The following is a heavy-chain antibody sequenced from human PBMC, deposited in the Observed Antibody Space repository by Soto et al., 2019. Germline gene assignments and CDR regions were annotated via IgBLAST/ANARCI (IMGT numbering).Heavy chain of an antibody. D-gene: IGHD7-27*01. Sequence: ASVKVSCKASGYTFTSYAMHWVRQAPGQRLEWMGWINAGNGSTKYSQKFQGRVTITRDTSASTAYMELSSLSSEDTAVYYCARGFAGPWGWFDPWGQGTLVTVSS. V-gene: IGHV1-3*01. CDR2: INAGNGST. J-gene: IGHJ5*02. CDR1: GYTFTSYA. CDR3: ARGFAGPWGWFDP.